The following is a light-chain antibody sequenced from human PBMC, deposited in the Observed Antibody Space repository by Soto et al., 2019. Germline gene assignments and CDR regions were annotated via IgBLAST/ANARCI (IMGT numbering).Light chain of an antibody. Sequence: QSGLTQPASVSGSPGQSITISCTGTSSDVGGYNYVSWYQQHPGKAPKLMIYDVSNRPSGVSNRFSGSKSGNTASLTISGLQAEDEADYYCSSYTSSSTPDVFGTGTKVTVL. J-gene: IGLJ1*01. V-gene: IGLV2-14*01. CDR1: SSDVGGYNY. CDR3: SSYTSSSTPDV. CDR2: DVS.